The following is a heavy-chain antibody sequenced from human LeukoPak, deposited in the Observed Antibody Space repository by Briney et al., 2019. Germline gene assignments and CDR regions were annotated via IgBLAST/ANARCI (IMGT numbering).Heavy chain of an antibody. CDR2: IYSSGNT. J-gene: IGHJ3*02. Sequence: PSETLSLTRSLSGGSITNYYWSWIRQPPGKGLEWMAWIYSSGNTDYNPSLKSRVTISLGTSNNQSSLTLNPVTTSHTAVYYCAKTGEYSGSGPSWAFDIWGQGTMVTVSS. V-gene: IGHV4-59*03. CDR1: GGSITNYY. D-gene: IGHD3-10*01. CDR3: AKTGEYSGSGPSWAFDI.